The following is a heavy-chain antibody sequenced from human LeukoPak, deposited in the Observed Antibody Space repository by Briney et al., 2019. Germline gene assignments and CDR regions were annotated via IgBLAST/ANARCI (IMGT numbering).Heavy chain of an antibody. CDR3: ARDRHKYNYDSGGYPPY. J-gene: IGHJ4*02. CDR1: GFTFSSYG. CDR2: INWNGGST. Sequence: GGSLRLSCAASGFTFSSYGMSWVRQAPGKGLEWVSGINWNGGSTGYADSVKGRFTISRDNAKNSLYLQMNTLRAEDTAVYYCARDRHKYNYDSGGYPPYWGQGTLVTVSS. V-gene: IGHV3-20*04. D-gene: IGHD3-22*01.